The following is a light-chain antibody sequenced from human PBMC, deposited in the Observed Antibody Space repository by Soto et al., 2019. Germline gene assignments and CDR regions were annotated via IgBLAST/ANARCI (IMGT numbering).Light chain of an antibody. CDR1: SSDVGGYDY. Sequence: QSALTQPASVSGSPGQSITISCTGTSSDVGGYDYVSWYQLHPGKAPKLMVFEVSNRPSGVSNRFSGSKSGNTASLSISGLQAEDEAEYYCSSYTSNSTRVFGTGTKLTVL. CDR2: EVS. J-gene: IGLJ1*01. CDR3: SSYTSNSTRV. V-gene: IGLV2-14*01.